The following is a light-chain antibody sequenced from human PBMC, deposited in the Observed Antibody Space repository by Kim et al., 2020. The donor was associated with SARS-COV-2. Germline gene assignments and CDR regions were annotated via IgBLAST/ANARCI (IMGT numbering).Light chain of an antibody. V-gene: IGKV1-5*03. Sequence: ASVGDRVTITCRATQPISRWLAWYQQKPVKAPNLLIYQASNLESGVPSRFSGSGSGTDFTLTISSLQPEDFATYYCQQYYGFSRTFGQGTKVDIK. CDR1: QPISRW. CDR2: QAS. CDR3: QQYYGFSRT. J-gene: IGKJ1*01.